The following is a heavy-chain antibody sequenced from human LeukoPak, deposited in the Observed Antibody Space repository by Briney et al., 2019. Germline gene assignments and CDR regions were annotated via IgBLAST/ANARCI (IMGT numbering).Heavy chain of an antibody. J-gene: IGHJ5*02. V-gene: IGHV1-8*01. CDR3: AGGRRLRGWYPNNWFDG. CDR1: GYTFTRYY. Sequence: ASVKVSCKASGYTFTRYYINWVRQAPGQGLEWRGWINPNSGNTIYAQKFEGSVTMTRNNSISTAYLRLSSLRSEDTAVYYCAGGRRLRGWYPNNWFDGWGQGTLVTVSS. D-gene: IGHD6-19*01. CDR2: INPNSGNT.